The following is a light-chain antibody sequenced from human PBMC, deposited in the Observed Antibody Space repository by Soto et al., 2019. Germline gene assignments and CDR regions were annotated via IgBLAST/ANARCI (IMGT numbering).Light chain of an antibody. Sequence: QSALTQPPSVSGSPGQSVTISCTGTSSDVGSYNRVSWYQQPPGTAPKLMIYEVSNRPSGVPDRFSGSKSGNTASLTISGLQAEDEADYYCSSYTSSSTRVVFGGVTKLSVL. CDR1: SSDVGSYNR. CDR2: EVS. V-gene: IGLV2-18*02. CDR3: SSYTSSSTRVV. J-gene: IGLJ2*01.